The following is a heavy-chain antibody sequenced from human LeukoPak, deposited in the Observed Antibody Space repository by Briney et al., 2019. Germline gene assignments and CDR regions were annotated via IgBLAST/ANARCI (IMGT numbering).Heavy chain of an antibody. J-gene: IGHJ4*02. D-gene: IGHD3-10*01. CDR1: GFTFSSYG. Sequence: PGGSLRLSCAACGFTFSSYGMHWVRQAPGKGLEGVAVISNDGNNKYYADSVKGRFTISRDNSKNTLYLQMNSLRAEDTAVYYCAKDLWPGFTIVRGVMTDGWGQGTLVTVSS. V-gene: IGHV3-30*18. CDR2: ISNDGNNK. CDR3: AKDLWPGFTIVRGVMTDG.